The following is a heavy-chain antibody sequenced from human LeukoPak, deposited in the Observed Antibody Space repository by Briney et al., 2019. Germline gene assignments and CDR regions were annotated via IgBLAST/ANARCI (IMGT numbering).Heavy chain of an antibody. D-gene: IGHD6-19*01. Sequence: GASVKVSCKASGGTFSSYAISWVRQAPGQGLEWMGGIIPIFGTANYAQKFQGRVTITADESTSTAYMELSSLRSEDTAVYYCAREADSIAVAGTSDWGQGTLVTVSS. J-gene: IGHJ4*02. CDR3: AREADSIAVAGTSD. V-gene: IGHV1-69*13. CDR1: GGTFSSYA. CDR2: IIPIFGTA.